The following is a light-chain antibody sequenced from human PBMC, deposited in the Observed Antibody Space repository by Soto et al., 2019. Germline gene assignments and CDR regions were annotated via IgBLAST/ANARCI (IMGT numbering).Light chain of an antibody. CDR3: QQYCSSLT. CDR1: QSVSSSY. J-gene: IGKJ4*01. CDR2: GAS. Sequence: IVLTQSPDTLSLSPGERVTLSCRARQSVSSSYLAWYQQKPGQAPRVRTYGASSRATGIPDRFSGCGSGTDFTLTICSLEPEDFAVYYFQQYCSSLTFGGGTKVDI. V-gene: IGKV3-20*01.